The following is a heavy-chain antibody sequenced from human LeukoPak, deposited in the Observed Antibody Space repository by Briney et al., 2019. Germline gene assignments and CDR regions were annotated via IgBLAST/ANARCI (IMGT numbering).Heavy chain of an antibody. CDR3: ARDLYSYGRFDY. V-gene: IGHV3-21*04. CDR1: GFTFSSYS. Sequence: PGGSLRLSCAASGFTFSSYSMDWVRQAPGKGLEWVSSISSSSSYIYYADSVKGRFTTSRDNAKDSLYLQMNTLRDEDTAVYYCARDLYSYGRFDYWGQGTLVTISS. J-gene: IGHJ4*02. D-gene: IGHD5-18*01. CDR2: ISSSSSYI.